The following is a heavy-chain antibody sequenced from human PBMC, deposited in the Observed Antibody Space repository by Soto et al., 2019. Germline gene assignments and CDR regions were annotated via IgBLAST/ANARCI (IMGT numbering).Heavy chain of an antibody. D-gene: IGHD2-21*01. CDR3: APPQDYGGSLDS. Sequence: ASVKVSCKASGYTFASYAISWMRQAPGQGLEWMGWISAYNGNTNYAQKLQGRVTMTTDTSTSTAYMELRSLRSDDTAVYYCAPPQDYGGSLDSGGQGPLVPVPS. J-gene: IGHJ4*02. CDR1: GYTFASYA. CDR2: ISAYNGNT. V-gene: IGHV1-18*01.